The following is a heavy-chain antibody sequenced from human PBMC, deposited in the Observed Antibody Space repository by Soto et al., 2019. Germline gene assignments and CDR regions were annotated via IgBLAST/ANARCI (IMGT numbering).Heavy chain of an antibody. CDR1: GYPFSTYG. CDR2: SVANSGNR. D-gene: IGHD3-10*01. CDR3: ARVAGYGSGNRFFDN. V-gene: IGHV1-18*01. J-gene: IGHJ4*02. Sequence: QVQLVQSGAEVTKPGASVKVSCKTSGYPFSTYGLSWVRQAPGQGLEWMGWSVANSGNRIYAQKFQGRVTMYTDRSKNTGYMELRSLTSDDSALYYCARVAGYGSGNRFFDNWGQGTLVTVS.